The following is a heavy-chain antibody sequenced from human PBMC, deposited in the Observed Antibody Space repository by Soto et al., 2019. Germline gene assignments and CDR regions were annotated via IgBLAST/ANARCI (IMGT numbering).Heavy chain of an antibody. Sequence: LTCAVSGGSISSSNWWSWVRQPPGKGLEWIGEIYHSGSTNYNPSLKSRVTISVDKSKSQFSLKLSSVTAADTAVYYCARDCSSTSCSPGGYWGQGTLVTVSS. CDR1: GGSISSSNW. CDR3: ARDCSSTSCSPGGY. V-gene: IGHV4-4*02. J-gene: IGHJ4*02. D-gene: IGHD2-2*01. CDR2: IYHSGST.